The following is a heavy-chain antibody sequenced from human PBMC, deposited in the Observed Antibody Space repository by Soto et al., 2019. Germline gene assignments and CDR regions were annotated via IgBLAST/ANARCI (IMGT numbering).Heavy chain of an antibody. CDR2: ISDDGSRT. V-gene: IGHV3-23*01. CDR3: VKGGWLHF. CDR1: GFTFNTFE. J-gene: IGHJ4*02. D-gene: IGHD2-15*01. Sequence: EVQLLESGGGLVQPGGSLRLSCAASGFTFNTFEMTWVRQAPGRGLEWVSFISDDGSRTYYADAVKGRFTISRDNSKYTLYLQMNSLTVEDTALYACVKGGWLHFWRQGTLVTVSS.